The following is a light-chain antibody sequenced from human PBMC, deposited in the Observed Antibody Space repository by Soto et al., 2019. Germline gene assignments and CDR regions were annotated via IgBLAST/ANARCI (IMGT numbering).Light chain of an antibody. CDR2: KVS. CDR1: QSLVYSDGDTF. J-gene: IGKJ3*01. CDR3: MQAIYRPFT. V-gene: IGKV2-30*01. Sequence: DVVLTQSPLFLPVTLGQPASISCRSSQSLVYSDGDTFLSWFQHRPGQSPRRLIYKVSNRDTGVPVRFSGSGSGTDFTLKISRVEAEDFGVYFCMQAIYRPFTFGTGTKVDIK.